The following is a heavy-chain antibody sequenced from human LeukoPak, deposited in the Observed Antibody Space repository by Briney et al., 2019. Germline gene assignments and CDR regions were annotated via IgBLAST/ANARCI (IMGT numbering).Heavy chain of an antibody. Sequence: ASVKVSRKASGYTFTGYYMHWVRQAPGQGLEWLAWINPNSGGTNYAQNFQGRVIMTRDTSISTAYMELTRLRSDDTAVYYCARGLGVPAETTTLFDYWGQGTLVTVSS. D-gene: IGHD2-2*01. CDR1: GYTFTGYY. V-gene: IGHV1-2*02. CDR3: ARGLGVPAETTTLFDY. CDR2: INPNSGGT. J-gene: IGHJ4*02.